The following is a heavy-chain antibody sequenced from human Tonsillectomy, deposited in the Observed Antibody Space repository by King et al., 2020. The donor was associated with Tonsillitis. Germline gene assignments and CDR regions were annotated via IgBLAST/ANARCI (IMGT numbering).Heavy chain of an antibody. J-gene: IGHJ4*02. D-gene: IGHD3-22*01. Sequence: QLVQSGAEVKKPGESLKISCKGSGENFTNYWIGWVGQMPGKSLGWMDIIYPSDSETRYSPSFQGQVTISADKSISTAYLQWRSLKASDTAMYYCATRGGYYDREFWGQGTLVTVSS. CDR1: GENFTNYW. CDR3: ATRGGYYDREF. V-gene: IGHV5-51*03. CDR2: IYPSDSET.